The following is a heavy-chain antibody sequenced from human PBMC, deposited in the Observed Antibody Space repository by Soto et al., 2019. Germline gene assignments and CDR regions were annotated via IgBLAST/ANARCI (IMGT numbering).Heavy chain of an antibody. CDR2: INPNSGGT. Sequence: ASVKVSCKASGYTFTGYYMHWVRQAPGQGLEWMGWINPNSGGTNYAQKFQGWVTMTRDTSISTAYMELSRLRSDDTAVYYCARADGTYCSSTSCPGFGAFDIWGQGKMVTVSS. CDR3: ARADGTYCSSTSCPGFGAFDI. D-gene: IGHD2-2*01. CDR1: GYTFTGYY. J-gene: IGHJ3*02. V-gene: IGHV1-2*04.